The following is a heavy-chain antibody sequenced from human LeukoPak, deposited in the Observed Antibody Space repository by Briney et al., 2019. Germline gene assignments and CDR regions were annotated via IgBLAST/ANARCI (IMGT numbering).Heavy chain of an antibody. D-gene: IGHD6-13*01. J-gene: IGHJ4*02. CDR3: ARVGYSSSWLIDY. Sequence: GGSLRLSCAASGFTIDDYGMSWVRQAPGKGREGVSGINWNGGSTYYADSVKGRFTISRDNAKSSLYLQMNSLRADDTALYYCARVGYSSSWLIDYWGQGTLVTVSS. V-gene: IGHV3-20*04. CDR2: INWNGGST. CDR1: GFTIDDYG.